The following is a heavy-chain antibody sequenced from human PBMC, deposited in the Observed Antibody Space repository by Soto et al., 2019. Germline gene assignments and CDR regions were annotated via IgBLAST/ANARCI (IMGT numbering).Heavy chain of an antibody. J-gene: IGHJ4*02. CDR1: GYTFSSSS. D-gene: IGHD2-15*01. CDR3: ALNEYWVFDS. Sequence: DSGKVSCKASGYTFSSSSISWVRQAPGQGLECMGWISVYNGNTNYAQTLQGRVTMSTDTSTGTAYMELRSLRSDDTAVYYCALNEYWVFDSWGQGTLYIVSS. CDR2: ISVYNGNT. V-gene: IGHV1-18*01.